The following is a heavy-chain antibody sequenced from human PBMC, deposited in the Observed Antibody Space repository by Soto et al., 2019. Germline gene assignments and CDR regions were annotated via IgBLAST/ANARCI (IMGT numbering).Heavy chain of an antibody. CDR3: ARKGRYYYGSGSYYTLPRGYYYYMDV. J-gene: IGHJ6*03. Sequence: SETLSLTCTVSGGSISSYYWSWIRQPPGKGLEWIGYIYYSGSTNYNPSLKSRVTISVDTSKNQFSLKLSSVTAADTAVYYCARKGRYYYGSGSYYTLPRGYYYYMDVWGKGTKVTVSS. CDR2: IYYSGST. V-gene: IGHV4-59*08. D-gene: IGHD3-10*01. CDR1: GGSISSYY.